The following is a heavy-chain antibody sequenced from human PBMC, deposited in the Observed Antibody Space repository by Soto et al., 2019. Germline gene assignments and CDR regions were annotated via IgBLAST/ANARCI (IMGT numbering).Heavy chain of an antibody. CDR2: ISYDGSNR. CDR1: GFTFSYYG. J-gene: IGHJ4*02. V-gene: IGHV3-30*18. Sequence: QVQLVESGGGVVQPGKSLRLSCAASGFTFSYYGLHWVRHAPGKGLEWVAGISYDGSNRYYGDSVKGRFSISRDNPNNTLYLQMNRLRDEDTAVYYCAKGGTIPTSSVDYWGQGTLVTVSS. CDR3: AKGGTIPTSSVDY. D-gene: IGHD2-2*01.